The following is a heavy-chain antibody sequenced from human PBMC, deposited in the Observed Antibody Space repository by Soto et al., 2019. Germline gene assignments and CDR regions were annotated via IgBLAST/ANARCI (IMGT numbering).Heavy chain of an antibody. Sequence: GGSLKLSCAPTGFTFTSYCMHWVCQAPGKGLEWVAVIWYDGSIKYYADSVKGRFTISRDNSKNTLFLEMNSLRAEDTAVYYCASEYCSGGSCYYYGMDVWGQGT. CDR3: ASEYCSGGSCYYYGMDV. CDR2: IWYDGSIK. D-gene: IGHD2-15*01. V-gene: IGHV3-33*01. CDR1: GFTFTSYC. J-gene: IGHJ6*02.